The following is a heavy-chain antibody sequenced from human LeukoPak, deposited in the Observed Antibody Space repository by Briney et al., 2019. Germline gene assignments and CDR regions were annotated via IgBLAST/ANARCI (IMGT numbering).Heavy chain of an antibody. V-gene: IGHV3-7*01. CDR2: INQDGSEK. Sequence: GGSLRLSCAASGFTFSSYWMSWVRQAPGKGLEWVANINQDGSEKYYVDSVKGRFTIFRDNAKNSLYLQMNSLRAEDTAVYYCARLLYDSSGYYYLDYWGQGTLVTVSS. J-gene: IGHJ4*02. CDR3: ARLLYDSSGYYYLDY. D-gene: IGHD3-22*01. CDR1: GFTFSSYW.